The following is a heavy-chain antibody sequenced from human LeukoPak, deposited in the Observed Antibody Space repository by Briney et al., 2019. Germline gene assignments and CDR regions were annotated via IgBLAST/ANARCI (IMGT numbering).Heavy chain of an antibody. D-gene: IGHD2-2*01. CDR1: GFTFRSYA. CDR3: ARDVRQLPFGWSPFGTFDI. CDR2: ISYDGSNK. Sequence: TGGSLRLSCAASGFTFRSYAMHWVRQAPGKGLEWVAVISYDGSNKYYADSVKGRFTISRDNPKNTLYLQMNSLRVEDTAIYYCARDVRQLPFGWSPFGTFDIWGQGTMVTVSS. V-gene: IGHV3-30-3*01. J-gene: IGHJ3*02.